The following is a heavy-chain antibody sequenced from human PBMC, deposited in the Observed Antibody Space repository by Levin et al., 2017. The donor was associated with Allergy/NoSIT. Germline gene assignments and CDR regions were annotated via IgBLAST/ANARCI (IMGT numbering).Heavy chain of an antibody. CDR3: TQEAYDAFDI. CDR2: ISGSGGST. V-gene: IGHV3-23*01. J-gene: IGHJ3*02. Sequence: GESLKISCAASGFTFSSYAMSWVRQAPGKGLEWVSAISGSGGSTYYADSVKGRFTISRDNSKNTLYLQMNSLRAEDTAVYYCTQEAYDAFDIWGQGTMVTVSS. CDR1: GFTFSSYA.